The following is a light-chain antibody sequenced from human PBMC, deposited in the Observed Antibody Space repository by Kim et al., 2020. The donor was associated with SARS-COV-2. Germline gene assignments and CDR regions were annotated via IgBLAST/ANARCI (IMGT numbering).Light chain of an antibody. CDR3: QQSYSIPQT. J-gene: IGKJ2*01. CDR2: AAS. V-gene: IGKV1-39*01. CDR1: QSISNY. Sequence: DIQMTQSPSSLSASVGDRVTITCRASQSISNYLNWYQQKPGKAPKLLIYAASSLQSGVPSRFSGSGSGTDFTLTISSLQPEDFATYYCQQSYSIPQTFGQGTKLEI.